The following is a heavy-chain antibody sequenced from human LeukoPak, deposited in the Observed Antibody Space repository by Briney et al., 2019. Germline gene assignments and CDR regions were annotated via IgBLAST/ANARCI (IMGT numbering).Heavy chain of an antibody. D-gene: IGHD5-18*01. CDR2: INPYSGDT. CDR1: GYTFTGYY. CDR3: ARDRSPAPGRSYGRGHFDY. Sequence: GASVKVCCKAAGYTFTGYYMHWVRQAPGQGLEWMGWINPYSGDTNYAQNFQRRVTMTRYTSISTAYMELSRLRSDDTAVYYCARDRSPAPGRSYGRGHFDYWGQGTLVTVSS. J-gene: IGHJ4*01. V-gene: IGHV1-2*02.